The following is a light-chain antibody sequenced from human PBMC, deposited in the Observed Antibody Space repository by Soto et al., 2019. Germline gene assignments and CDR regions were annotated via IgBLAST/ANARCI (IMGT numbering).Light chain of an antibody. CDR1: QSVSTY. CDR3: QQYTNWPRT. J-gene: IGKJ1*01. V-gene: IGKV3-15*01. CDR2: DAS. Sequence: EIVLTQSQVTLSLSPAARSTLSCRASQSVSTYLAWYQQKPGQGPRLLIYDASIRATGIPARFSGSGSGTEFTLTISGLQSEDFAVYFCQQYTNWPRTFGQGTKVDIK.